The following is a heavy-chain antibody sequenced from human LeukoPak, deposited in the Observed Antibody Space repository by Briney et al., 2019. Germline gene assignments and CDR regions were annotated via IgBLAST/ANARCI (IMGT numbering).Heavy chain of an antibody. V-gene: IGHV4-34*01. Sequence: SETLSLTCAVSGASFSSYSWNWIRQLPGAGLEWIAEINFTGNTETGTTSYSPSLKSRVTISADTSTNQLSLHLRSATVADTGVYFCARAFSGFWEFDFWGQGALVTVSS. CDR1: GASFSSYS. J-gene: IGHJ4*02. D-gene: IGHD3-3*01. CDR2: INFTGNTETGTT. CDR3: ARAFSGFWEFDF.